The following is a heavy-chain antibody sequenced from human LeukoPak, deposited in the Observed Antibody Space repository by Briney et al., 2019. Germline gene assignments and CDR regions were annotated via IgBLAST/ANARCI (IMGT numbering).Heavy chain of an antibody. CDR1: GFTFSSYA. D-gene: IGHD3-10*01. CDR2: ISGSGGST. CDR3: AKSRGSGSYYNVGAFDI. V-gene: IGHV3-23*01. Sequence: GGSLRLSCAASGFTFSSYAMSWVRQAPGKGLEWVSVISGSGGSTNYADSVKGRFTISRDNSKNTLYLQMNSLRAEDTAVYYCAKSRGSGSYYNVGAFDIWGQGTMVTVSS. J-gene: IGHJ3*02.